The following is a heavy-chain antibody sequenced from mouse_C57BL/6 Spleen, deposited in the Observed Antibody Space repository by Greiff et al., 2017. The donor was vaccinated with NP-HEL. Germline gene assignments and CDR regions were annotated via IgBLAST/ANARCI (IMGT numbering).Heavy chain of an antibody. J-gene: IGHJ2*01. CDR3: ARGSTGYFDY. CDR1: GYSITSGYY. D-gene: IGHD1-1*01. CDR2: ISYDGSN. Sequence: ESGPGLVKPSQSLSLTCSVTGYSITSGYYWNWIRQFPGNKLEWMGYISYDGSNNYNPSLKNRISITRDTSKNQLFLKLNSVTTEDTATYYCARGSTGYFDYWGQGTTLTVSS. V-gene: IGHV3-6*01.